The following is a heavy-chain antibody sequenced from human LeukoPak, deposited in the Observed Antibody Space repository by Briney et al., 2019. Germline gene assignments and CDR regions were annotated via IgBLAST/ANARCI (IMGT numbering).Heavy chain of an antibody. V-gene: IGHV4-39*01. CDR2: IYYGENT. D-gene: IGHD3-10*01. J-gene: IGHJ4*02. CDR1: GGSISSGPYY. CDR3: ARLQWFGEKKPFDY. Sequence: PSETLSLTCTVSGGSISSGPYYWGWIRQPPGKGLEWIGNIYYGENTYYNPSLKSRVTISIDTSKNQFSLKLSSVTAADTAVYYCARLQWFGEKKPFDYWGQGTLVTVSS.